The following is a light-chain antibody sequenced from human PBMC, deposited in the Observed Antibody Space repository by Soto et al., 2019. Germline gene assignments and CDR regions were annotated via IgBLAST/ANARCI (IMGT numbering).Light chain of an antibody. CDR3: AAWDVSLKNVL. CDR1: RSNIGSNT. V-gene: IGLV1-44*01. CDR2: NYN. J-gene: IGLJ2*01. Sequence: QSVLTQPPSASGTPGQRVTLSCSGSRSNIGSNTVNWYQQFPGTAPKLLMYNYNQRPSGVPDRFSGSNSGTSASLAISGLQSEDEADYYCAAWDVSLKNVLFGGGTKLTVL.